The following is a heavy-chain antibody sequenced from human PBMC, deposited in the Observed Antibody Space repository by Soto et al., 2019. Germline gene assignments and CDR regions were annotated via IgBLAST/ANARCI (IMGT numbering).Heavy chain of an antibody. J-gene: IGHJ4*02. Sequence: QVQLVESGGGVVQPGRSLRLSCAAAGFAFSSYGMNCVRQAPGKWLEWVAVISDDGSNKYYADSVKGLFTISRDNSKNTLYLQMNSLRAEDTAVYYCAKDLRIAAAGTAGGLDYWGQGTLVTVSS. CDR3: AKDLRIAAAGTAGGLDY. D-gene: IGHD6-13*01. CDR2: ISDDGSNK. CDR1: GFAFSSYG. V-gene: IGHV3-30*18.